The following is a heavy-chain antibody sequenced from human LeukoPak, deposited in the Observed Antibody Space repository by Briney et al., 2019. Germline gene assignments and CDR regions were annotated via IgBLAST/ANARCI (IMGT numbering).Heavy chain of an antibody. CDR3: ARPRAVSGADSFDI. CDR1: GYSFSSYW. D-gene: IGHD6-19*01. V-gene: IGHV5-51*01. J-gene: IGHJ3*02. CDR2: IYPGDSDT. Sequence: GESLKISCKGSGYSFSSYWIGWVRQMPGKGLEWMGIIYPGDSDTRYSPSFQGQVTISADKSITTAYLQWRSLEASDTAMYYCARPRAVSGADSFDIWGQGTMVTVS.